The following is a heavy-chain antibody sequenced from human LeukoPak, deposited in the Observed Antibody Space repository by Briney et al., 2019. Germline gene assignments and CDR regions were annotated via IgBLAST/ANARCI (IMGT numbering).Heavy chain of an antibody. J-gene: IGHJ4*02. CDR1: GFTFSSYS. CDR3: ARDQGDILTGYSLFDY. D-gene: IGHD3-9*01. CDR2: IKQDGSEK. Sequence: GGSLRLSCAASGFTFSSYSMTWVRQAPGKGLEWVANIKQDGSEKYYVDSVKGRFTISRDNAKNSLYLQMNSLRAEDTAVYYCARDQGDILTGYSLFDYWGQGTLVTVSS. V-gene: IGHV3-7*01.